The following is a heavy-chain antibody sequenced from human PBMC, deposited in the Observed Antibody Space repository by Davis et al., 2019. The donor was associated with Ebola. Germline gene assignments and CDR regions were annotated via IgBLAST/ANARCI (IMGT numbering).Heavy chain of an antibody. CDR3: ARDQRYDDYYYYGMDV. D-gene: IGHD3-3*01. V-gene: IGHV3-23*01. CDR1: GFTFSSYA. CDR2: ISTGGGVT. J-gene: IGHJ6*04. Sequence: PGGSLRLSCAASGFTFSSYAMSWVRQAPGKGLEWVSGISTGGGVTIYADSVKGRFTISRDNSKNTLYLQMNSLRGEDTAVYYCARDQRYDDYYYYGMDVWGKGTTVTVSS.